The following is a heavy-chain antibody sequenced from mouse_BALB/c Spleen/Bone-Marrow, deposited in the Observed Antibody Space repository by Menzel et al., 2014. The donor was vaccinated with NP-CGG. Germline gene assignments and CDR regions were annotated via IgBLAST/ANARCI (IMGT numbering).Heavy chain of an antibody. CDR3: SKDGGYDYSYYFDY. J-gene: IGHJ2*01. D-gene: IGHD2-4*01. V-gene: IGHV5-6-4*01. Sequence: EVHLVESGGGLVKPGGSLKLSCAASGFSFSSYSMSWVRQTPEKRLEWVATISSGGHDTYYSDSVKGRFTISRDNAKNTLYLQMSSLKSEDTAMYYCSKDGGYDYSYYFDYWGQGTTLTVSS. CDR1: GFSFSSYS. CDR2: ISSGGHDT.